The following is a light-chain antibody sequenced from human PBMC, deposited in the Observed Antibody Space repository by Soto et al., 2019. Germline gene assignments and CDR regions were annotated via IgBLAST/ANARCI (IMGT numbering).Light chain of an antibody. J-gene: IGKJ4*01. CDR1: QSVSSSY. CDR2: GAS. CDR3: QKYGSSLLT. Sequence: EIVLTQSPGTLSLSPGERATLSCRASQSVSSSYLAWYQQKPGQAPRLLIYGASSRATGLPDRFSGSGSGTDFTLTISRLEPEDFAVYYCQKYGSSLLTFGGGTKVEMK. V-gene: IGKV3-20*01.